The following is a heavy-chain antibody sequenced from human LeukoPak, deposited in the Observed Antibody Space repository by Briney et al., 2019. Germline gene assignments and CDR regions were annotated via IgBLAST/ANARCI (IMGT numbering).Heavy chain of an antibody. V-gene: IGHV3-23*01. J-gene: IGHJ5*02. Sequence: PGGSLRLSCAASGFTFSSYAMSWVRQAPGKGLEWVSAISGSGGRTYYADSVKGRFTISRDNSKNTLYLQMNSLRAEDTAVYYCVARPAAMRRFDPWGQGTLVTVSS. D-gene: IGHD2-2*01. CDR2: ISGSGGRT. CDR3: VARPAAMRRFDP. CDR1: GFTFSSYA.